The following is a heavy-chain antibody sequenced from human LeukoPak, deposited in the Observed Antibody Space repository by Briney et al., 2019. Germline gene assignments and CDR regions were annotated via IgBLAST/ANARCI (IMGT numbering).Heavy chain of an antibody. CDR1: GFTFSDYY. V-gene: IGHV3-11*01. D-gene: IGHD6-19*01. Sequence: GGSLRLSCAASGFTFSDYYMSWIRQAPGKGLEWVSYISSSGSTIYYADSVKGRFTISRDNAKNSLYLQMNSLRAEDTAVYYCATPPKAVATGSDAFDIWGQGTMVTVSS. J-gene: IGHJ3*02. CDR3: ATPPKAVATGSDAFDI. CDR2: ISSSGSTI.